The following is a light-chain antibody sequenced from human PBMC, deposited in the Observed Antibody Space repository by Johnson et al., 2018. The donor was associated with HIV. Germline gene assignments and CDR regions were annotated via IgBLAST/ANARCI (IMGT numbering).Light chain of an antibody. CDR2: DNN. V-gene: IGLV1-51*01. J-gene: IGLJ1*01. Sequence: QAVLTQPPSVSAAPGQRVTISCSGSSSNIGNNYVSWYQQLPGTAPRIVTYDNNKRPSGIPDRFSGSKSGTSTTLGITGLQTGDEADYYCGTWDSSLNSYVFGTGTKVSVL. CDR3: GTWDSSLNSYV. CDR1: SSNIGNNY.